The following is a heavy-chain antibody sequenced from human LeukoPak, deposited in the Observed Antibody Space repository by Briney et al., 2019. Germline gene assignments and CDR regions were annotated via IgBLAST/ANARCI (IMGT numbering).Heavy chain of an antibody. D-gene: IGHD3-3*01. J-gene: IGHJ4*02. CDR1: GYTFTSYG. V-gene: IGHV1-18*03. CDR3: ARDRVPYDFWSGSIGDYFDF. Sequence: ASVKVSCKASGYTFTSYGISWVRQAPGQGLEWMGWINTDNGNTKYSQEFRGRVTITRDTSASTAYMELSSLRSEDMAVYYCARDRVPYDFWSGSIGDYFDFWGQGTLVTVSS. CDR2: INTDNGNT.